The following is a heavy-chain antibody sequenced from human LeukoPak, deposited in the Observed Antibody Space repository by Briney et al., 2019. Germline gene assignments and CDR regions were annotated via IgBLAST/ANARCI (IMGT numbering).Heavy chain of an antibody. CDR2: IWCDGSDK. J-gene: IGHJ4*02. CDR1: RFTLSSYG. V-gene: IGHV3-33*01. Sequence: GGSLRLSCAASRFTLSSYGMHWVRQAPGKGLEWVAVIWCDGSDKYSADFVKGRFTISRHNSKNTLYLQMNSLRAEDTAVYYCARDSCSSTSCNPDYWGQGTLVTVSS. CDR3: ARDSCSSTSCNPDY. D-gene: IGHD2-2*01.